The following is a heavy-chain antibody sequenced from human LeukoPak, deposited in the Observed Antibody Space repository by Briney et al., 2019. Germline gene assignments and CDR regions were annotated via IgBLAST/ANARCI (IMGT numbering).Heavy chain of an antibody. CDR2: IYYSGST. D-gene: IGHD3-10*01. Sequence: PSETLSLTCTVSGGSISSSSYYWGWIRQPPGKGLEWIGRIYYSGSTYYNPSLKSRVTISVDTSKNQFSLKLSSVTAADAAVYYCARRAMVRGGTYFDYWGQGTLVTVSS. CDR1: GGSISSSSYY. V-gene: IGHV4-39*01. CDR3: ARRAMVRGGTYFDY. J-gene: IGHJ4*02.